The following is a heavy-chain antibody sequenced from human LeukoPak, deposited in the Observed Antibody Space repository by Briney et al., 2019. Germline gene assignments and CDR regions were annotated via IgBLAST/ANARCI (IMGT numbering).Heavy chain of an antibody. J-gene: IGHJ5*02. D-gene: IGHD5-12*01. Sequence: SETLSLTCAVSGGSISSGNWWSWVRQPPGKGLEWIGEINHSGSTNYNPSLKSRVTISVDTSKNQFSLRLSSVTAADTAVYYCARRGYTTNGGHWFDPWGQGTLVTVSS. CDR1: GGSISSGNW. CDR2: INHSGST. CDR3: ARRGYTTNGGHWFDP. V-gene: IGHV4-4*02.